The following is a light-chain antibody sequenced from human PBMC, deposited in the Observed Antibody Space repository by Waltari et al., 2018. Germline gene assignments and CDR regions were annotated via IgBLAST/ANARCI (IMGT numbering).Light chain of an antibody. CDR3: CSYTTGSTWV. J-gene: IGLJ2*01. V-gene: IGLV2-14*01. CDR1: SSDVGGYNY. Sequence: QSAPTQPPSVSGSPGQSVTISCTGTSSDVGGYNYVSWYQQHPGKAPKLMIDGVSNRPSGVSDRFSGSKSGNTASLTISGLQAEDEADYYCCSYTTGSTWVFGGGTRLTVL. CDR2: GVS.